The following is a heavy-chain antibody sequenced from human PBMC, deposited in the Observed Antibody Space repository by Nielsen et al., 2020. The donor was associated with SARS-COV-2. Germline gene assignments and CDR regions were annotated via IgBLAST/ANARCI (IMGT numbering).Heavy chain of an antibody. CDR2: ISPAGDTI. D-gene: IGHD2-15*01. CDR3: AREYFQHCSGGSCPDAFDI. V-gene: IGHV3-11*04. J-gene: IGHJ3*02. CDR1: GFTFSDYY. Sequence: GESLKISCAGSGFTFSDYYLAWIRQAPGKGLEWVSYISPAGDTIYYAPSVKGRFTVSRDNAKRSLLLHMESLRAEDTAVYYCAREYFQHCSGGSCPDAFDIWGQGTMVTVSS.